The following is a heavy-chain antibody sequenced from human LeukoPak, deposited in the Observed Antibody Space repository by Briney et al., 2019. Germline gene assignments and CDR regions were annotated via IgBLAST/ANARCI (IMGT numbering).Heavy chain of an antibody. V-gene: IGHV4-34*01. J-gene: IGHJ5*02. CDR3: ARRITMIAGWFDP. CDR2: INHSGST. CDR1: GGSFSGYY. D-gene: IGHD3-22*01. Sequence: PSETLSLTCAVYGGSFSGYYWSWIRQPPGKGLEWIGEINHSGSTNYNPSLKSRVTISVDTSKNQFSLKLSSVTAADTAVYYCARRITMIAGWFDPWGQGTLVTVSS.